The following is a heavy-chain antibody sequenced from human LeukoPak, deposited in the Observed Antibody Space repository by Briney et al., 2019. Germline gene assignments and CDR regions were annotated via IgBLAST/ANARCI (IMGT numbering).Heavy chain of an antibody. CDR2: LYPGVGT. CDR3: ARVPPGETIFGILLYRIDS. D-gene: IGHD3-3*01. Sequence: SETLSLTCTVSGGPIFSYYWSWIRQTAGKGLEWIGRLYPGVGTDYNPSLKSRVTISVDTSKNQFSLKLNSVTAADTAIYYCARVPPGETIFGILLYRIDSWGQGTLVTVSS. CDR1: GGPIFSYY. V-gene: IGHV4-4*07. J-gene: IGHJ5*01.